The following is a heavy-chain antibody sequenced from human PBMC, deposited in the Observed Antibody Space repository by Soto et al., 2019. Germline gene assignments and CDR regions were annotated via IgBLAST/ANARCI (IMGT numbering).Heavy chain of an antibody. D-gene: IGHD5-12*01. CDR3: ARRRFVEMATINWFAP. V-gene: IGHV1-69*12. CDR2: IIPIFGTA. J-gene: IGHJ5*02. CDR1: GGTFSSYA. Sequence: QVQLVQSGAEVKKPGSSVKVSCKASGGTFSSYAISWVRQAPGQGLEWMGGIIPIFGTANYEQKFQGRVTITADECTSIDNIELSSLRTEDTAAYYCARRRFVEMATINWFAPWGQGTLVTVSS.